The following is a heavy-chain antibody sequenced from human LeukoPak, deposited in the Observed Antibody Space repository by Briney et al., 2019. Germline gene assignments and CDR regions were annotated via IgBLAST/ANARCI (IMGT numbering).Heavy chain of an antibody. V-gene: IGHV1-18*01. CDR3: ARDISTYYYDSSGSY. CDR2: ISAYNGNT. J-gene: IGHJ4*02. CDR1: GYTFTNYG. Sequence: ASVKVSFKASGYTFTNYGISWVRQAPGQGLEWMGWISAYNGNTNYAQKLQGRVTMTTDTSTSTAYMELRSLRSDDTAVYYCARDISTYYYDSSGSYWGQGTLVTVSS. D-gene: IGHD3-22*01.